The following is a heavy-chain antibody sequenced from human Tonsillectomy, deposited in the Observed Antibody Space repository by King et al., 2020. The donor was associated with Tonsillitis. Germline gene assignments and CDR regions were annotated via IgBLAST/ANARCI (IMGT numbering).Heavy chain of an antibody. CDR2: ISWNSGNI. CDR1: GFTFDDYA. CDR3: AKDMGVVLAGPIRGGFDI. D-gene: IGHD3-10*01. V-gene: IGHV3-9*01. Sequence: VQLVESGGGLVQPGRSLRLSCAASGFTFDDYAMHWVRQAPGKGLELVSGISWNSGNIGYADSVKGRFTISRDNAKNSLYLQMNSLRAEDTALYYCAKDMGVVLAGPIRGGFDIWGQGTMVTVSS. J-gene: IGHJ3*02.